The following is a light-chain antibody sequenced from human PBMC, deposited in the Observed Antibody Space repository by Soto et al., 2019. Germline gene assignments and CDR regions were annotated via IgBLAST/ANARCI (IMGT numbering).Light chain of an antibody. J-gene: IGKJ5*01. V-gene: IGKV3D-20*01. CDR1: QSVSSSN. CDR3: QQYGSSPT. Sequence: EIVLTQSPATLSLSPGERATLSCGASQSVSSSNLAWYQQKSGLAPRLLIYDASSRATGIPDRFSGSGSGTDFTLTISRLEPEDFAVYYCQQYGSSPTFGQGTRLEI. CDR2: DAS.